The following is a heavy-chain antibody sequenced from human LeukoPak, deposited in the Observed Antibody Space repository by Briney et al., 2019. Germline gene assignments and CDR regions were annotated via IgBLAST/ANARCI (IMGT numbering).Heavy chain of an antibody. V-gene: IGHV3-48*03. J-gene: IGHJ5*02. CDR1: GFTFSSYE. D-gene: IGHD6-6*01. Sequence: PGGSLRLSCAASGFTFSSYEMNWVRQAPGKGLEWVSYISSSGSTIYYADSVKGRFTISRDNAKNSLYLQMNSPRAEDTAVYYCASTEYSSSSWGQGTLVTFSS. CDR2: ISSSGSTI. CDR3: ASTEYSSSS.